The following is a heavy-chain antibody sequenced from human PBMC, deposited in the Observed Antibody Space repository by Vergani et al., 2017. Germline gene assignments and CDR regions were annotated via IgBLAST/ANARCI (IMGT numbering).Heavy chain of an antibody. Sequence: VQLVESGGGVVQPGRSLRLSCVVSGFDFSSYIMNWVRQAPGKGLEWVSFVSTGTKSQTYEESVKGRFSISRESAKNSLCLQMDSLRAEDTAVYYCAREYSSTSGRAFDFWGQGTKVTVSS. CDR2: VSTGTKSQ. CDR1: GFDFSSYI. D-gene: IGHD2-2*01. V-gene: IGHV3-48*01. CDR3: AREYSSTSGRAFDF. J-gene: IGHJ3*01.